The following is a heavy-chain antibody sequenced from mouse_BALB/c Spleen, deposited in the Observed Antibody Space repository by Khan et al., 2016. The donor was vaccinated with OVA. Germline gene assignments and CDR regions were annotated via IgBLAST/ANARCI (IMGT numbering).Heavy chain of an antibody. CDR3: AKNLVYAMHY. CDR1: GLSLSSYG. V-gene: IGHV2-5*01. J-gene: IGHJ4*01. D-gene: IGHD1-1*02. CDR2: IWRGGST. Sequence: VQLQESGPGLVQPSQSLSVTCTVSGLSLSSYGVHWVRQSPGKGLEWLGVIWRGGSTDYTAAIMSRLSITKDNSKSQVVFELHSLQADDTAIYYCAKNLVYAMHYWGQGTSVTVSS.